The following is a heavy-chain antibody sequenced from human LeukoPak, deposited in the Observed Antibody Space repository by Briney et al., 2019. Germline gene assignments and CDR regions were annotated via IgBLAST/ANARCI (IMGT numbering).Heavy chain of an antibody. D-gene: IGHD5-24*01. Sequence: GGSLRPSCAASGFTFSSYAMHWVRQAPGKGLEWVAVISYDGSNKYYTDSVKGRFTISRDHSQNTVSLQMNSLRAEDTAVYYCARVVLQMTAIGGGAFEIWGQGTMVTVSS. J-gene: IGHJ3*02. CDR1: GFTFSSYA. CDR2: ISYDGSNK. CDR3: ARVVLQMTAIGGGAFEI. V-gene: IGHV3-30-3*01.